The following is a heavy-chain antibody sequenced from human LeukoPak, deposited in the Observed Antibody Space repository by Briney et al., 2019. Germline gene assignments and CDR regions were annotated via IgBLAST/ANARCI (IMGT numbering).Heavy chain of an antibody. CDR2: IYHGGSA. D-gene: IGHD1-26*01. CDR3: ARYFSGGQFKWFDP. V-gene: IGHV4-30-2*01. CDR1: GDSISSGGYS. Sequence: PSQTLSLTCAVSGDSISSGGYSWSWIRQPPGKGLEWIGYIYHGGSAYYSPSLKSRANISVDKSKNQFSLKLSSVTAADTAVYYCARYFSGGQFKWFDPWGQGTLVTVFS. J-gene: IGHJ5*02.